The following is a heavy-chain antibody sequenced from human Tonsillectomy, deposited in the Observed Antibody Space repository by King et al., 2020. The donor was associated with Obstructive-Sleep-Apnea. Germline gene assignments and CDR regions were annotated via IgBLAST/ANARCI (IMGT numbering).Heavy chain of an antibody. V-gene: IGHV4-59*08. CDR2: IYYSGST. Sequence: QESGPGLVKPSETLSLTCTVSGGSISSYYWSWIRQPPGKGLEWIGYIYYSGSTNYNPSLKSRVTISVDTSKNQFSLKLSSVTAADTAVYYCARLDYYGSGNHYYYYYGMDVWGQGTTVTVSS. J-gene: IGHJ6*02. CDR1: GGSISSYY. D-gene: IGHD3-10*01. CDR3: ARLDYYGSGNHYYYYYGMDV.